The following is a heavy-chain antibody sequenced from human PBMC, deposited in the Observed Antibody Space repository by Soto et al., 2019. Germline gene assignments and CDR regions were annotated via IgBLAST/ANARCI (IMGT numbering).Heavy chain of an antibody. D-gene: IGHD2-15*01. Sequence: GGSLRLSCAASGFPFSDYSMNWVRQAPGRGLEWVSSISGSSSDIYYADSVKGRFTISRDNAKKSLYLQVNSLRADDTAVYYCAREEDVVVVAATQVYYGMDVWGQGTTVTVSS. CDR3: AREEDVVVVAATQVYYGMDV. CDR2: ISGSSSDI. CDR1: GFPFSDYS. V-gene: IGHV3-21*01. J-gene: IGHJ6*02.